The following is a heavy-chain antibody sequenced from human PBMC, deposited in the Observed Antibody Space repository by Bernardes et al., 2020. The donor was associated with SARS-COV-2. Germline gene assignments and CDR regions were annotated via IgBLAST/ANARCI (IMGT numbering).Heavy chain of an antibody. CDR2: ISAGGGSA. Sequence: GGSLRLSCAASGFTFSSYAMSWVRQAPGKGLDWVSSISAGGGSAYYADSVKGRFTISRDNSKNTLFLQMSSLRAEDTAVYYCEKRPRIRHDSSGYYYFQHWGQGTLVTVSS. CDR1: GFTFSSYA. CDR3: EKRPRIRHDSSGYYYFQH. D-gene: IGHD3-22*01. V-gene: IGHV3-23*01. J-gene: IGHJ1*01.